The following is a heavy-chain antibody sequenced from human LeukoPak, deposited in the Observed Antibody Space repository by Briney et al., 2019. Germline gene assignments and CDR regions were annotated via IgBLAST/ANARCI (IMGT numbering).Heavy chain of an antibody. J-gene: IGHJ3*01. Sequence: GGSLRLSCAASGFTFSGSAMSWVRQAPGRGLEWVSLISFSGGSTYYADSVKGRFTISRDNSKDTLYLQMNSLRAEDTAIYYCARDIQLSTWGLGTMVTVSS. CDR3: ARDIQLST. D-gene: IGHD5-24*01. V-gene: IGHV3-23*01. CDR2: ISFSGGST. CDR1: GFTFSGSA.